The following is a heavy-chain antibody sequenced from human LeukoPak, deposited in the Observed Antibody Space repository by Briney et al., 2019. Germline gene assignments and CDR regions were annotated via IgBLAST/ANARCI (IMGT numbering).Heavy chain of an antibody. Sequence: GGSLRLSCAASGFTFSSYWMSWVRQAPGKGLEWVANIKQGGSEKYYVDSVKGRFTISRDNAKNSLYLQMNSLRAEDTAVYYCARSVAGYYFDYWGQGTLVTVSS. CDR2: IKQGGSEK. CDR3: ARSVAGYYFDY. CDR1: GFTFSSYW. J-gene: IGHJ4*02. D-gene: IGHD6-19*01. V-gene: IGHV3-7*01.